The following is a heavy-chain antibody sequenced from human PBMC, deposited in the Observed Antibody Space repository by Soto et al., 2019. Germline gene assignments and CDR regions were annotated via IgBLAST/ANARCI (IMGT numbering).Heavy chain of an antibody. CDR1: GFTFSSYG. CDR3: ARAALSTWYDYGDSLLDY. V-gene: IGHV3-33*01. D-gene: IGHD4-17*01. J-gene: IGHJ4*02. CDR2: IWYDGSNK. Sequence: GGSLRLSCAASGFTFSSYGMHWVRQAPGKGLEWVAVIWYDGSNKYYADSVKGRFTISRDNSKNTLYLQMNSLRAEDTAVYYCARAALSTWYDYGDSLLDYWGQGTLVTVSS.